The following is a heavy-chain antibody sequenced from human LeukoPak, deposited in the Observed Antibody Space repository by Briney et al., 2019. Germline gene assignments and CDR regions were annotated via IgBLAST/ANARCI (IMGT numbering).Heavy chain of an antibody. V-gene: IGHV4-34*01. D-gene: IGHD1-1*01. CDR3: ARGVEGGFDY. CDR1: GGSFSGYY. CDR2: VNHSGST. Sequence: SETLSLTCAVYGGSFSGYYWSWIRQPPGKGLEWIGEVNHSGSTNYNPSLKSRVTISVDTSKNQFSLKLSSVTAADTAVYYCARGVEGGFDYWGQGTLVTVSS. J-gene: IGHJ4*02.